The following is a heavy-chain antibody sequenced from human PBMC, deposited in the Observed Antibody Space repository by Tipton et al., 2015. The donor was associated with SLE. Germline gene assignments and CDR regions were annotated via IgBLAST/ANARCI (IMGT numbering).Heavy chain of an antibody. CDR1: GGSISSYY. J-gene: IGHJ2*01. CDR2: IYNSGST. CDR3: AREYWDLGPGYWYFDL. Sequence: TLSLTCTVSGGSISSYYWSWLRQPAGKGLEWIGRIYNSGSTNYNPSLKSRVTMSVDTSKNQFSLKLSSVTAADTAVYYCAREYWDLGPGYWYFDLWGRGTLVTVSS. D-gene: IGHD1-26*01. V-gene: IGHV4-4*07.